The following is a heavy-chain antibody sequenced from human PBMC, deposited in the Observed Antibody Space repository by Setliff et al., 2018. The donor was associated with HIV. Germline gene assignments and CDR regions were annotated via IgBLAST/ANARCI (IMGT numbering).Heavy chain of an antibody. J-gene: IGHJ4*02. CDR1: GGSFSGYY. D-gene: IGHD2-15*01. CDR2: INHSANT. V-gene: IGHV4-34*01. Sequence: PSETLSLTCAVYGGSFSGYYWSWIRQPPGKGLEWIGEINHSANTNYSPSLKSRVTISVDTSKNQFSLKLTSVTAADTAVYYCARRPIKGYGPFDSWGPGTLVTVSS. CDR3: ARRPIKGYGPFDS.